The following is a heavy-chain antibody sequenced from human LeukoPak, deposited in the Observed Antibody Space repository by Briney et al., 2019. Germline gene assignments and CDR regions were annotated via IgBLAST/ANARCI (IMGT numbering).Heavy chain of an antibody. CDR3: ARSNLLHNWFDP. J-gene: IGHJ5*02. Sequence: SVKVSCKASGGTFSSYAISWVRQAPGQGLEWMGGIIPIFGTANYAQKFQGRVTITADESTSIAYMELSSLRSEDTAVYYCARSNLLHNWFDPWGQGTLVTVSS. CDR2: IIPIFGTA. CDR1: GGTFSSYA. V-gene: IGHV1-69*13.